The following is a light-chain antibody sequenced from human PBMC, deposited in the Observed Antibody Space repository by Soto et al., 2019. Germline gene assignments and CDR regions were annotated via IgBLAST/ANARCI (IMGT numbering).Light chain of an antibody. J-gene: IGKJ1*01. CDR2: KAS. V-gene: IGKV1-5*03. CDR1: QSISSW. Sequence: DIQSTQSPSSLSASVGARVTITGRASQSISSWLAWYQQKTGKAPKLLIYKASSLESGVPSRFSGSGSGTEFTLTIRSVQTDDLATYYCQKYNSYSRTFGQGTKVEIK. CDR3: QKYNSYSRT.